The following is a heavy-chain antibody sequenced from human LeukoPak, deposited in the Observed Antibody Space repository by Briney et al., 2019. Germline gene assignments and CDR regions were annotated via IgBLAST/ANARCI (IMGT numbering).Heavy chain of an antibody. CDR3: VRLRRNSDTSGFYYYYDY. V-gene: IGHV3-21*01. CDR2: ISVRSNYI. Sequence: GGSLRLSCAASGYTLSIYSINWVRQAPGKALEWVSSISVRSNYIYYADSVRGRFSISRDDARDSLYLQMNSLRAEDTAVYYCVRLRRNSDTSGFYYYYDYWGQGTLVTVSS. CDR1: GYTLSIYS. D-gene: IGHD3-22*01. J-gene: IGHJ4*02.